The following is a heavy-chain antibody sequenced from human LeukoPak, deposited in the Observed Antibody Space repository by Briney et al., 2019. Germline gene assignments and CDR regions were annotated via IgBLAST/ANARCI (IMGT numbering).Heavy chain of an antibody. CDR1: GGTFCSYA. CDR2: IIPIFGTA. V-gene: IGHV1-69*13. CDR3: ARGPPDFWNGREYSFDY. D-gene: IGHD3-3*01. Sequence: SVKVSCKASGGTFCSYAISWVRQAPGQGLEWMGGIIPIFGTANYAQKFQGRVTITADESTRTAYMELSSLRSEDTAVYNCARGPPDFWNGREYSFDYWGQGTLVTVSS. J-gene: IGHJ4*02.